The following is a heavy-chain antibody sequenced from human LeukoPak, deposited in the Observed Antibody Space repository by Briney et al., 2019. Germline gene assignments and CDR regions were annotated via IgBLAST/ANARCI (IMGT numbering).Heavy chain of an antibody. V-gene: IGHV3-30-3*01. CDR1: GFTFTSYA. J-gene: IGHJ4*02. Sequence: GGSLRLSCAASGFTFTSYAMHWVRQAPGKGLEWVAVISFDGSNNYYADSVKGRFTISRDNSKDTLYLQMNSLRTEDTAVYYCARGPLGSSGWHSGLWWGLGTLVTVSS. CDR2: ISFDGSNN. D-gene: IGHD6-19*01. CDR3: ARGPLGSSGWHSGLW.